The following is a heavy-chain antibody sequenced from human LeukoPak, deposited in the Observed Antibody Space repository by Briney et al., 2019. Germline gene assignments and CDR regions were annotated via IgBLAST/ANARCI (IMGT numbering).Heavy chain of an antibody. CDR2: MKREGREQ. CDR1: GFTFSSYC. J-gene: IGHJ4*02. D-gene: IGHD6-6*01. Sequence: PGESLRLSCAASGFTFSSYCMSWVRQAPGKGLEWVANMKREGREQYYGASVKGRFTISRDNAKNSLYLQMTSLRADGTDLYYCERDGRRHEPRFDSWGQGPLVTVSS. CDR3: ERDGRRHEPRFDS. V-gene: IGHV3-7*04.